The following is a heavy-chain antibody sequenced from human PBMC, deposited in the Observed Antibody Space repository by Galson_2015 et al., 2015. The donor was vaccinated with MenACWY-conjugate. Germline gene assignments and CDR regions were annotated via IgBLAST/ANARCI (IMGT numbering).Heavy chain of an antibody. J-gene: IGHJ5*01. CDR1: GFTFSSYA. Sequence: SLRLSCAASGFTFSSYAMHWVRQAPGKGLEWVAVISYHGTNKYYADSVKGRFSISRDSSNDMLSLQMNSLTPEDTAVYYCGRDRYYYGSGSASVDSWG. V-gene: IGHV3-30*04. CDR2: ISYHGTNK. D-gene: IGHD3-10*01. CDR3: GRDRYYYGSGSASVDS.